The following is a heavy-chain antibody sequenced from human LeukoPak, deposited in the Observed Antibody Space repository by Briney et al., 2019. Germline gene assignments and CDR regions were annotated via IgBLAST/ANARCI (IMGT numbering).Heavy chain of an antibody. Sequence: GESLKISCKGSGYSFTSYWIGWVRQMPGKGLEWMGIIYPRDSDTRYSPSFQGQVTISADKSISTAYLQWSSLKASDTAMYYCARHGTYYDFWSGIFDYWVQGTLVTVSS. J-gene: IGHJ4*02. CDR2: IYPRDSDT. CDR1: GYSFTSYW. V-gene: IGHV5-51*01. D-gene: IGHD3-3*01. CDR3: ARHGTYYDFWSGIFDY.